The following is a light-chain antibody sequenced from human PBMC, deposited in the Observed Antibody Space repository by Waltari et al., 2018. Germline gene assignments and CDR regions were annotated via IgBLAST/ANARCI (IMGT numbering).Light chain of an antibody. V-gene: IGLV2-14*01. CDR3: SSYTSSGSLA. Sequence: QSALTQPASVSGYPGQSITISCTGSSRDVGGYNYVSWYQQYRGTAPKLMIYAVSNRPSGISDRFSGSKSGNTASLTISGLRAEDEADYYCSSYTSSGSLAFGGGTKVTVL. J-gene: IGLJ2*01. CDR2: AVS. CDR1: SRDVGGYNY.